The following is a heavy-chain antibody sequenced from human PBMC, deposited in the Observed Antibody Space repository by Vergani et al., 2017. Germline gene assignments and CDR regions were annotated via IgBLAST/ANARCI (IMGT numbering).Heavy chain of an antibody. CDR1: GYIFTTYR. J-gene: IGHJ4*02. Sequence: EVQLVQSEAEVRKPGESLKISCKGSGYIFTTYRIAWVRHMPGRGLEWMGLIYPDDSATRYSPSFQGQVTISVDKSISAAYLQWSSLKASDTSIYYCTRAYTGYDPFDYWGQGTLVTVSS. CDR2: IYPDDSAT. V-gene: IGHV5-51*01. D-gene: IGHD5-12*01. CDR3: TRAYTGYDPFDY.